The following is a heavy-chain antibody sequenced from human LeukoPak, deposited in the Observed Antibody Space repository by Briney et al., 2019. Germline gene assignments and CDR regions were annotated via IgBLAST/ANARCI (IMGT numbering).Heavy chain of an antibody. CDR3: ARGSWSAADTNIDY. V-gene: IGHV3-74*01. Sequence: GGTLRFSCAASGFTSTTYRMHWVRQGPGKGLVWVSCINSDGSRTTYADSVKGRFTISRDNAKNTLYLQMNTLRVEDTAVYYCARGSWSAADTNIDYWGQGTLVTVSS. D-gene: IGHD6-13*01. CDR2: INSDGSRT. CDR1: GFTSTTYR. J-gene: IGHJ4*02.